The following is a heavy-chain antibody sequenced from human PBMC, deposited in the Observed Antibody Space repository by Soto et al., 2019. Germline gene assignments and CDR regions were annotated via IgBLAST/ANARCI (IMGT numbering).Heavy chain of an antibody. V-gene: IGHV3-15*01. D-gene: IGHD6-19*01. CDR3: TTDRSGWYFSAFDI. CDR1: GFTFSNAW. J-gene: IGHJ3*02. CDR2: IKSKTGGGTT. Sequence: PGGSLRLSCAASGFTFSNAWMSWVRQAPGKGLEWVGRIKSKTGGGTTDYAARVKGRFTISRDDSKSTLYLQMNSLKTEDTAVYYCTTDRSGWYFSAFDIWGQGTMVTV.